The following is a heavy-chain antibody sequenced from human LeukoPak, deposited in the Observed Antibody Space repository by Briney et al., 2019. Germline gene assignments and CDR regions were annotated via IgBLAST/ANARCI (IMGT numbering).Heavy chain of an antibody. CDR1: GFTFSDYY. CDR2: ISSSGRTI. Sequence: GGSLRLSCAASGFTFSDYYMSWIRQAPGKGLEWVSYISSSGRTIYYPDSVKGRFTISRDNSKNTLYLQMNSLRAEDTAVYYCAKGVEMATINFDYWGQGTLVTVSS. D-gene: IGHD5-24*01. CDR3: AKGVEMATINFDY. V-gene: IGHV3-11*01. J-gene: IGHJ4*02.